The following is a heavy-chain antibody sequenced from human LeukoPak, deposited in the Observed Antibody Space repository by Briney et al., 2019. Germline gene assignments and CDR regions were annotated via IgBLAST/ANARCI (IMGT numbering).Heavy chain of an antibody. CDR1: GFTFSSNC. CDR2: IICDGGTT. D-gene: IGHD1-1*01. J-gene: IGHJ6*02. V-gene: IGHV3-74*01. CDR3: VRQLTLLERYSMDV. Sequence: EGPLIISSAASGFTFSSNCYYWCRQPPRKRLVWFSRIICDGGTTYYAASVKGRFTTSRDNARNKLYLKMNTLSAEDTAVYYCVRQLTLLERYSMDVWGQGTTVTV.